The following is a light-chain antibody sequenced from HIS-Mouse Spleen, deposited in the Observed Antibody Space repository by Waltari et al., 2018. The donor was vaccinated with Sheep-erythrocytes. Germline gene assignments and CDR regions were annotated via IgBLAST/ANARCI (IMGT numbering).Light chain of an antibody. Sequence: SYELTQPPSVSVSPGQTASITCSGAKLGDKYACWYQQKPGQSPLLVIYQDSKRPSGLPERFSGSNSGNTATLTISGTQAMDEADYYCQAWDSSTVVFGGGTKLTVL. CDR1: KLGDKY. CDR2: QDS. J-gene: IGLJ2*01. CDR3: QAWDSSTVV. V-gene: IGLV3-1*01.